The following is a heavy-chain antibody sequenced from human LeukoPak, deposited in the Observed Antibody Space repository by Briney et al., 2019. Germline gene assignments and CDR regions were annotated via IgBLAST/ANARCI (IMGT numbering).Heavy chain of an antibody. J-gene: IGHJ5*02. V-gene: IGHV1-8*01. CDR2: VNPNSGKT. D-gene: IGHD5/OR15-5a*01. CDR1: GYIFFTYD. Sequence: ASVKVSCKASGYIFFTYDINWVRQAPGRGLEWMGWVNPNSGKTDCSKTFQGRVTLTRSTSISTAYLQLNNVTSDDTAIHYCARGHKYDGSPYFYDWLDLWGPGTLVTVSP. CDR3: ARGHKYDGSPYFYDWLDL.